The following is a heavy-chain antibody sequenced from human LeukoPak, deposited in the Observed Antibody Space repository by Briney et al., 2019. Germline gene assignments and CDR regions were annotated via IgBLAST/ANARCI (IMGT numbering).Heavy chain of an antibody. CDR1: GGSISSGYY. D-gene: IGHD3-10*01. Sequence: NPSETLSLTCTVSGGSISSGYYWGWIRQPPGKGLEWIGSIYHSGSTYYNPSLKSRVTISVDTSKNQFSLKLSSVTAADTAVYYCARDITMVRGPYKYHPDYWGQGTLVTVSS. J-gene: IGHJ4*02. V-gene: IGHV4-38-2*02. CDR3: ARDITMVRGPYKYHPDY. CDR2: IYHSGST.